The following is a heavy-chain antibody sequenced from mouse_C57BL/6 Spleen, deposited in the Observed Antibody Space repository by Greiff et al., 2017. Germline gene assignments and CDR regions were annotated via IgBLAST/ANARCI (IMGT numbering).Heavy chain of an antibody. V-gene: IGHV1-64*01. J-gene: IGHJ2*01. Sequence: VQLQQPGAELVKPGASVKLSCKASGYTFTSYWMHWVKQRPGQGLEWIGMIHPNSGSTNSNEKFKSKATLTVDKSSSTAYMQLSSLTSEDSAVYYCASIYYRSTFDYWGQGTTLTVSS. CDR3: ASIYYRSTFDY. CDR2: IHPNSGST. D-gene: IGHD1-1*01. CDR1: GYTFTSYW.